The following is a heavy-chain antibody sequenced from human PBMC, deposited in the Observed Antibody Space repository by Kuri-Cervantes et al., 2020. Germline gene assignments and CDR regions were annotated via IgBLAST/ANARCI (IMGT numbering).Heavy chain of an antibody. Sequence: GGSLRLSCAASGFTFSNTWMYWVRQAPGKGLEWVGRVKSKTDGGTTDYAAPVKGRFTISRDDSKNTLYLQMNSLKTEDTAVYYCTSRVYCSGGSCPNDAFDIWGQGTMVTVSS. V-gene: IGHV3-15*01. J-gene: IGHJ3*02. CDR3: TSRVYCSGGSCPNDAFDI. CDR2: VKSKTDGGTT. D-gene: IGHD2-15*01. CDR1: GFTFSNTW.